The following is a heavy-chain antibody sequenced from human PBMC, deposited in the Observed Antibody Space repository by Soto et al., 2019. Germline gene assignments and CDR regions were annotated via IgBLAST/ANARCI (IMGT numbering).Heavy chain of an antibody. Sequence: GVSLRLSCAASGFTFSSYGMHWVRQAPGKGLEWVAVISYDGSNKYYADSVKGRFTISRDNSKNTLYLQMNSLRAEDTAVYYCAKDRDGWSDSSGSFDYWGQGTLVTVSS. CDR1: GFTFSSYG. CDR2: ISYDGSNK. D-gene: IGHD3-22*01. CDR3: AKDRDGWSDSSGSFDY. V-gene: IGHV3-30*18. J-gene: IGHJ4*02.